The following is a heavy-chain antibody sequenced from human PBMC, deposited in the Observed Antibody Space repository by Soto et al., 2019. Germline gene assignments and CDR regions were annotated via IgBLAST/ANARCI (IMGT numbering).Heavy chain of an antibody. V-gene: IGHV1-69*02. CDR2: IIPILGIA. CDR3: ATRWGPDIMATITGNYYYYYMDV. CDR1: GGTFSSYT. Sequence: QVQLVQSGAEVQKPGSSVKVSCKASGGTFSSYTISWVRQAPGQGLEWMGRIIPILGIANYAQKFQGRVTITADKTTSTANMELSSLRSEDTAVYYCATRWGPDIMATITGNYYYYYMDVWGKGTTVTVSS. J-gene: IGHJ6*03. D-gene: IGHD5-12*01.